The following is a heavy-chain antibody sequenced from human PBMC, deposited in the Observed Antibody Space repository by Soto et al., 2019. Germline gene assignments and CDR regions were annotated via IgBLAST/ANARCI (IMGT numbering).Heavy chain of an antibody. CDR3: AKLYCSGGSCWDNYYYYYGMDV. J-gene: IGHJ6*02. CDR2: ISGSGGST. CDR1: GFTFSSYA. Sequence: PGGSLRLSCAASGFTFSSYAMSWVRQAPGKGLEWVSAISGSGGSTYYADSVKGRFTISRDNSKNTLYLQMNSLRAEDTAVYYCAKLYCSGGSCWDNYYYYYGMDVWGQGTTVTSP. D-gene: IGHD2-15*01. V-gene: IGHV3-23*01.